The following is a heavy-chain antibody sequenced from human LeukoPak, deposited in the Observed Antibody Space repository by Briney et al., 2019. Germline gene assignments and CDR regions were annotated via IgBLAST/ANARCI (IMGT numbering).Heavy chain of an antibody. Sequence: GGSLRLSCAASGFTVSSNYMSWVRQAPGKGLEWVSVIYSGGSTYYADSVKGRFTISRDNSKNTLYLQMNSLRAEDTAVYYCARVKGGTAMAIDYWGQETLVTVSS. J-gene: IGHJ4*02. V-gene: IGHV3-66*01. CDR2: IYSGGST. D-gene: IGHD5-18*01. CDR1: GFTVSSNY. CDR3: ARVKGGTAMAIDY.